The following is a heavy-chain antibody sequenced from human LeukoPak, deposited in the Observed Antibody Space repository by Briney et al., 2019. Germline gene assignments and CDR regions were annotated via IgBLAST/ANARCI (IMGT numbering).Heavy chain of an antibody. CDR2: IYYSGVT. CDR1: GGSINSSRYY. D-gene: IGHD6-19*01. J-gene: IGHJ4*02. CDR3: ATGSLY. Sequence: SETLSLTCTVSGGSINSSRYYWGWIRQPPGKGLERIGSIYYSGVTYYNPSLKSRVTITVDTSKNQFSLKVSSVTAADTAVYYCATGSLYWGQGTLVTVSS. V-gene: IGHV4-39*01.